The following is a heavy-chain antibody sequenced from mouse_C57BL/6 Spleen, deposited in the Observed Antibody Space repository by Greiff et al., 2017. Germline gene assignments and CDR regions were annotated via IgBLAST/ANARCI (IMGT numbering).Heavy chain of an antibody. J-gene: IGHJ1*03. CDR1: GYTFTSYW. Sequence: QVQLKQSGAELAKPGASVKLSCKASGYTFTSYWMHWVKQRPGQGLEWIGYINPSSGYTKYNQKFKDKATLTADTSSSTAYMQLSSLTYEDSAIYYCARDYYGSSYWYFDVWGTGTTVTVSS. CDR2: INPSSGYT. V-gene: IGHV1-7*01. CDR3: ARDYYGSSYWYFDV. D-gene: IGHD1-1*01.